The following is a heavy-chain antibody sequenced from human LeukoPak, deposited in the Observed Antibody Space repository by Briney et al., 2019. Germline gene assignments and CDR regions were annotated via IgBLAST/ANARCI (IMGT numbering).Heavy chain of an antibody. J-gene: IGHJ4*02. CDR3: ANGEYCGGDCYKTYFDY. Sequence: GGSLRLSCAASGFTFSSYAMSWVRQAPGKGLEWVSAISGSGGSTYYADSVKGRFTISRDNSKNTLYLRMNSLRAEDTAVYYCANGEYCGGDCYKTYFDYWGQGTLVTVSS. D-gene: IGHD2-21*02. CDR1: GFTFSSYA. V-gene: IGHV3-23*01. CDR2: ISGSGGST.